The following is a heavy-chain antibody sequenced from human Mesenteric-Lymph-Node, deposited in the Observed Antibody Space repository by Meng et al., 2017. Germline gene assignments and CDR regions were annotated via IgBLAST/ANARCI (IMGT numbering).Heavy chain of an antibody. D-gene: IGHD4-17*01. CDR3: ARDWGNYGDYVDY. CDR2: INTDGSST. CDR1: GFTFSRYW. V-gene: IGHV3-74*01. J-gene: IGHJ4*02. Sequence: GESLKISCAASGFTFSRYWMYWVRQAPGKGLVWVSRINTDGSSTSYADSVKGRFTISRDNAKNTLYLQMNSLRAEDTAVYYCARDWGNYGDYVDYWGQGTLVTVSS.